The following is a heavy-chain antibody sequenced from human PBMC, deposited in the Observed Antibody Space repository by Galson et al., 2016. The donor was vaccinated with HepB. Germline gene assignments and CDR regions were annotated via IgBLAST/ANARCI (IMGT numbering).Heavy chain of an antibody. CDR3: AREVRVIRGLTWRPGGAIDM. CDR1: GYTFPTSP. Sequence: SCKASGYTFPTSPIHWVRQAPGLSLEWMGWIDTGNGDTQFSQKFQGRVAITRDTSTSTAYMTLSSLRSEDTAVYYCAREVRVIRGLTWRPGGAIDMWGQGTLVTVSS. J-gene: IGHJ3*02. D-gene: IGHD3-22*01. CDR2: IDTGNGDT. V-gene: IGHV1-3*04.